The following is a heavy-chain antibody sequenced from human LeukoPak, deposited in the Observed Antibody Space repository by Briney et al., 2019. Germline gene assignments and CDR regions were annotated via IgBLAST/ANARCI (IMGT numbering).Heavy chain of an antibody. Sequence: GGSLRLSCAASGFTFSTYSMSWVRQAPGKGLEWVSSISSDSDYIYYADSLKGRFTISRDNAKNSLYLQMISLRAEDTAVYYCARVAFGLYVMDVWGQGTTVTVSS. CDR2: ISSDSDYI. V-gene: IGHV3-21*01. D-gene: IGHD3/OR15-3a*01. J-gene: IGHJ6*02. CDR1: GFTFSTYS. CDR3: ARVAFGLYVMDV.